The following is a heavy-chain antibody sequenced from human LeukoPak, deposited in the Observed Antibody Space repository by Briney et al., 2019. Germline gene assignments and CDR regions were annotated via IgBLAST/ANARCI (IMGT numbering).Heavy chain of an antibody. CDR3: AREGRWGMKYYFDF. J-gene: IGHJ4*02. CDR1: GGSLSSHY. D-gene: IGHD4-23*01. Sequence: ETLSLTCNVSGGSLSSHYWSWVRQSPEKGLEWIGQIYHTGSTHYNPSLRSRFAISIDTSKNKLFLNVKSVTAADTAVYYCAREGRWGMKYYFDFWGQGTLVIVSS. V-gene: IGHV4-59*11. CDR2: IYHTGST.